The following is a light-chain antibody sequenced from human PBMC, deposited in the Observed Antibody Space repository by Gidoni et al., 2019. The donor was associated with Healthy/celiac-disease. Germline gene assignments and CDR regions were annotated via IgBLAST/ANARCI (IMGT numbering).Light chain of an antibody. CDR1: QSVSSY. J-gene: IGKJ4*01. CDR3: QQRSNWPRT. Sequence: ELVLTQSPATLSLSPGERATLSCRSSQSVSSYLAWYQQKPGQAPRLLIYDASNRATGIPARVSGSGSGKDFTITSSSLEPEDFAVYYCQQRSNWPRTFGGGTKVEIK. CDR2: DAS. V-gene: IGKV3-11*01.